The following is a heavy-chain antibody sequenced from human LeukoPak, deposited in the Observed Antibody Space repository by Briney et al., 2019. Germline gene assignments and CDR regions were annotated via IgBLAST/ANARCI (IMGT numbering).Heavy chain of an antibody. Sequence: ASVKVSCKASGYTFTSYGISWVRQAPGQGLEWMGWISAYNGNTNYAQKLQGRVTMTTDTSTSKAYMELRSLRSDDTAVYYCARMCSGGSCYSFQHWGQGTLVTVSS. CDR2: ISAYNGNT. J-gene: IGHJ1*01. CDR1: GYTFTSYG. V-gene: IGHV1-18*01. D-gene: IGHD2-15*01. CDR3: ARMCSGGSCYSFQH.